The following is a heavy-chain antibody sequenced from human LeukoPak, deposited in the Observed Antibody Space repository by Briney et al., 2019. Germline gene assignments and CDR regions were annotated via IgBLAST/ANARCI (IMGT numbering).Heavy chain of an antibody. J-gene: IGHJ5*02. V-gene: IGHV1-58*02. CDR3: ARSYSSSWYDWFDP. CDR2: IVVGSGNT. CDR1: GFTFTSSA. Sequence: ASVKVSCKASGFTFTSSAMQWVRQARGQRLEWIGWIVVGSGNTNYAQKFQERVTITRDMSTSTAYMELSSLRSEDTAVYYCARSYSSSWYDWFDPWGQGTLVTVS. D-gene: IGHD6-13*01.